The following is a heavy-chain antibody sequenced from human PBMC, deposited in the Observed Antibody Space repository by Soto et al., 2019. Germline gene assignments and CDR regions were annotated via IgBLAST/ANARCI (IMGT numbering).Heavy chain of an antibody. CDR1: GFTVSSNY. CDR3: ARDSDTGRRFSS. Sequence: GGSLGLSCVASGFTVSSNYMSWVRQAPGKGLEWVSVIYSGGSTYYADSVKGRFTISRDNSKNTLYLQMNSLRAEDTAVYYCARDSDTGRRFSSWGQGTLVTVSS. D-gene: IGHD2-8*02. J-gene: IGHJ4*02. V-gene: IGHV3-53*01. CDR2: IYSGGST.